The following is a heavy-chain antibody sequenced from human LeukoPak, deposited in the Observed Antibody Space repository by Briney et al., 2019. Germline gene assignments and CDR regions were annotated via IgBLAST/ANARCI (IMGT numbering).Heavy chain of an antibody. CDR2: INPNSGGT. CDR1: GYTFTDYY. CDR3: ARDRGDTVTLNY. V-gene: IGHV1-2*02. Sequence: GALVKVSCKASGYTFTDYYIHWVRQAPGQGLEWMGWINPNSGGTNYAQKFQGRVTMTRDTSISTAYMELSRLRSDDTAVYYCARDRGDTVTLNYWGQGTLVTVSS. J-gene: IGHJ4*02. D-gene: IGHD4-11*01.